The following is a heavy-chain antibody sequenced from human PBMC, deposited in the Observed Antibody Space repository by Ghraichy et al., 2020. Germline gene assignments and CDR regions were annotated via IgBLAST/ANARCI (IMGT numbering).Heavy chain of an antibody. D-gene: IGHD3-22*01. CDR1: GFTFSSYG. CDR2: ISYDGSNK. V-gene: IGHV3-30*18. J-gene: IGHJ3*02. Sequence: GESLNISCAASGFTFSSYGMHWVRQAPGKGLEWVAVISYDGSNKYYADSVKGRFTISRDNSKNTLYLQMNSLRAEDTAVYYCAKDQPYYDSSADAFDIWGQGTMVTVSS. CDR3: AKDQPYYDSSADAFDI.